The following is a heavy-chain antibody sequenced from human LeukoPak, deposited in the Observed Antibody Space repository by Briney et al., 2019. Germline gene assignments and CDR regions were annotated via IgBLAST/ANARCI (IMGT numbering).Heavy chain of an antibody. CDR2: INTNTGNP. Sequence: GASVKVSCKASGYTFTSYAMNWVRQAPRQGLEWMGWINTNTGNPTYAQGFTGRFVFSLDTSVSTAYLQISSLRAEDTAVYYCARVSRLQLWLGFDYWGQGTLVTVSS. V-gene: IGHV7-4-1*02. J-gene: IGHJ4*02. CDR3: ARVSRLQLWLGFDY. CDR1: GYTFTSYA. D-gene: IGHD5-18*01.